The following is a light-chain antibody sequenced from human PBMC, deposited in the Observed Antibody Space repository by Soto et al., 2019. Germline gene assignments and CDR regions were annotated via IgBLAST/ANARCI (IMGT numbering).Light chain of an antibody. Sequence: ESVLTQSPGTPSLSPGERATLSCRASQSVSSSYLAWYQQKPGQAPRLLIYGASSRATGIPDRFSGSGSGTDFTLTISRLEPEDFAVYFCQQYGNSPPNTFGQGTKVDIK. J-gene: IGKJ2*01. CDR3: QQYGNSPPNT. CDR1: QSVSSSY. V-gene: IGKV3-20*01. CDR2: GAS.